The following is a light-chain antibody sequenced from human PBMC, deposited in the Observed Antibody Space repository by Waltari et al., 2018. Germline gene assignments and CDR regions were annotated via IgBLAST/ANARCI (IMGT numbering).Light chain of an antibody. CDR1: QSVRVY. J-gene: IGKJ4*01. CDR2: ETS. CDR3: QQRHNWPLT. V-gene: IGKV3-11*01. Sequence: EIVLTQSPATLSLSPGERATLSCRASQSVRVYLAWYQQKPCQAPRPLIYETSNRASGTPDRFSGSGYGTDFSLSISSLEPEDFAVYYCQQRHNWPLTFGGGTKVEIK.